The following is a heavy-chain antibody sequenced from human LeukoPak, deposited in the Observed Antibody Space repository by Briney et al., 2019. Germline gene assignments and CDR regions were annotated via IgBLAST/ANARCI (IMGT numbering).Heavy chain of an antibody. CDR2: INADGSNT. CDR3: ARVSVCSSASCYSLFDY. J-gene: IGHJ4*02. Sequence: GGSLRLSCAASGFTFSRYYMHWVRQVPGKGLVWVSRINADGSNTNYADSVKGRFTIPRDNAKNTLYLQMNSLRAEDTAVYYCARVSVCSSASCYSLFDYWGQGTLVTVSS. CDR1: GFTFSRYY. D-gene: IGHD2-2*01. V-gene: IGHV3-74*01.